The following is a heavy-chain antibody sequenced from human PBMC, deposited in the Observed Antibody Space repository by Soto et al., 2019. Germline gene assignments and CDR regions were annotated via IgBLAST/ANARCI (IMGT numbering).Heavy chain of an antibody. Sequence: QVQLQESGPGLVKPSQTLSLTCTVSGGSISSGGYYWSWIRQHPGKGLEWFGYIYYSGSTYYNPSLQSRVTISVDTSTNQFSLKLSSVTAADTAVYYCARSPEATVTAFDYWGQGTLVTVSS. D-gene: IGHD4-17*01. CDR3: ARSPEATVTAFDY. CDR2: IYYSGST. CDR1: GGSISSGGYY. V-gene: IGHV4-31*03. J-gene: IGHJ4*02.